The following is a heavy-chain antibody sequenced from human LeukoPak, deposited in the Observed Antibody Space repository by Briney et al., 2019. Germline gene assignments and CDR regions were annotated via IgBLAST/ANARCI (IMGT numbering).Heavy chain of an antibody. CDR2: INWYGGST. Sequence: PGGSLRLSCVGSGFTFDDYGMSWVRQAPGKGLDGVAGINWYGGSTGYADSVKGRLTISRDNAKISLYLKMNSLRAEDTALYYCARRDIVVVPAAIFGAFDIWGQGTMVTVSS. D-gene: IGHD2-2*02. V-gene: IGHV3-20*04. CDR1: GFTFDDYG. CDR3: ARRDIVVVPAAIFGAFDI. J-gene: IGHJ3*02.